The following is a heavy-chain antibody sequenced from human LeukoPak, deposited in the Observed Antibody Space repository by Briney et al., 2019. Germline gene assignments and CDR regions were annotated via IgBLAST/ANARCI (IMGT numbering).Heavy chain of an antibody. J-gene: IGHJ3*02. Sequence: SETLSLTCTVSGGSISSYYWSWIRQPPGKGLEWIGYIYYSGSTNYNPSLKSRVTISVDTSKNRFSLRLSSVTAADTAVYYCARFAYCSGGTCVYAFDIWGQGTMVTVSS. CDR3: ARFAYCSGGTCVYAFDI. CDR2: IYYSGST. CDR1: GGSISSYY. D-gene: IGHD2-15*01. V-gene: IGHV4-59*01.